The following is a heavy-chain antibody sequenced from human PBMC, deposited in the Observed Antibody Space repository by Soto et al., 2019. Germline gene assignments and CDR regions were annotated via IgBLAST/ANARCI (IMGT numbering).Heavy chain of an antibody. J-gene: IGHJ6*02. CDR3: ARDAGLGVNYYYYGMDV. CDR2: IWYDGSNK. CDR1: GFTFSSYG. V-gene: IGHV3-33*01. Sequence: QVQLVESGGGVVQPGRSLRLSCAASGFTFSSYGMHWVRQAPGKGLEWVAVIWYDGSNKYYADSVKGRFTISRYNSKNTLYLQMNSLRAEDTAVYYCARDAGLGVNYYYYGMDVWGQGTTVTVSS. D-gene: IGHD3-10*01.